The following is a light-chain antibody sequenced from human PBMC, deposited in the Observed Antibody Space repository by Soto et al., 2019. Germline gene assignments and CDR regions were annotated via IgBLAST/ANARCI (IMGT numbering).Light chain of an antibody. J-gene: IGLJ3*02. CDR2: VNSDGSH. Sequence: QLVLTQSPSASASLGASVKLTCTLSSGHTNYDIAWHQQQPEKGPRFLMKVNSDGSHSRGDGIPDRFSGSSSGAERYLLISSLQSEDEADFYCQTWGAGVRVFGGGTKVTV. CDR3: QTWGAGVRV. CDR1: SGHTNYD. V-gene: IGLV4-69*01.